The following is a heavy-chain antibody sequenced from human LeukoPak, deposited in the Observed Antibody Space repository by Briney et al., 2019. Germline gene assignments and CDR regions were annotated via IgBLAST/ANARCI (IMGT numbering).Heavy chain of an antibody. CDR1: GYSFTTYW. D-gene: IGHD1-1*01. J-gene: IGHJ6*02. CDR3: TRHASSGTYLGGMDV. CDR2: IYPGDSDT. Sequence: RPGESLKISCKGSGYSFTTYWIGWVRPLPGKGLEWMGVIYPGDSDTTYSPSSQGQVTISADKSISTAYLQWSSLKASDTAMYYCTRHASSGTYLGGMDVWGQGTTVTVSS. V-gene: IGHV5-51*01.